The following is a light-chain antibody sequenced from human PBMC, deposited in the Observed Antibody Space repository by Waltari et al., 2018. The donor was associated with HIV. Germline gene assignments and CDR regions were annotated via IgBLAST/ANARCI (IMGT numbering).Light chain of an antibody. V-gene: IGLV1-47*01. Sequence: SVLTQPPSASGTPGQKVTISCSGSSSNLGSNSVFWYQQLPGAAPKLLIYRDTQRPSGVPDRFSGSKSGTSASLAISGLRSEDEAVYSCATWDDSLNGVLFGGGTNLNVL. CDR1: SSNLGSNS. CDR2: RDT. J-gene: IGLJ2*01. CDR3: ATWDDSLNGVL.